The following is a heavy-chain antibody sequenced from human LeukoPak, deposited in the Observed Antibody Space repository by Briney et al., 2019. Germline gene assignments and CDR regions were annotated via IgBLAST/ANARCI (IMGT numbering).Heavy chain of an antibody. D-gene: IGHD3-22*01. CDR3: ARERLARMIIPYNWFDP. CDR1: GGSFSGYY. V-gene: IGHV4-34*01. Sequence: SETPSLTCAVYGGSFSGYYWSWIRQPPGKGLEWIGEINHSGSTNYNPSLKSRVTISVDTSKNQFSLKLSSVTAADTAVYYCARERLARMIIPYNWFDPWGQGTLVTVSS. J-gene: IGHJ5*02. CDR2: INHSGST.